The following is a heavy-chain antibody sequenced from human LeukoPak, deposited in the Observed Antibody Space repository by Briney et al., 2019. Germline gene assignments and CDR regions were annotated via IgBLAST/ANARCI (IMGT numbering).Heavy chain of an antibody. CDR2: INSDGSSP. Sequence: GGSLRLSCAASGFSFSTYWMHWVRQAPGKGLVWVSRINSDGSSPNYADSVKGRFTISRDNAKNSLYLQMNSLRAEDTAVYYCARGVATGDRDLDYWGQGTLVTVSS. D-gene: IGHD5-12*01. CDR1: GFSFSTYW. V-gene: IGHV3-74*01. CDR3: ARGVATGDRDLDY. J-gene: IGHJ4*02.